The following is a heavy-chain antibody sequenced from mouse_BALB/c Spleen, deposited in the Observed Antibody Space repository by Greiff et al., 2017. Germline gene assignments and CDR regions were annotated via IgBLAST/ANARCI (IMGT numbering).Heavy chain of an antibody. V-gene: IGHV7-3*02. J-gene: IGHJ2*01. CDR3: AREDGFFDY. Sequence: EVKLMESGGGLVQPGGSLRLSCATSGFTFTDYYMSWVRQPPGKALEWLGFIRNKANGYTTEYSASVKGRFTISRDNSQRILYLQMNTLRAEDSATYYCAREDGFFDYWGQGTTLTVSS. D-gene: IGHD1-1*01. CDR2: IRNKANGYTT. CDR1: GFTFTDYY.